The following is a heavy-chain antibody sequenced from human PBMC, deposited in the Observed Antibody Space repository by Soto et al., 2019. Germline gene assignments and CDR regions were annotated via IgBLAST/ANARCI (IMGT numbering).Heavy chain of an antibody. V-gene: IGHV1-46*01. CDR3: ARDTGYSSSWYANYYYYGREV. CDR2: INPSGGST. CDR1: GYTFTSYY. J-gene: IGHJ6*04. Sequence: ASVNVSCKASGYTFTSYYIHWVRQAPGQGLEWMGIINPSGGSTSYAQKFQGRVTMTRETSTSTVYMELSSLRSEDTAVYYCARDTGYSSSWYANYYYYGREVWGKGNTVTVSA. D-gene: IGHD6-13*01.